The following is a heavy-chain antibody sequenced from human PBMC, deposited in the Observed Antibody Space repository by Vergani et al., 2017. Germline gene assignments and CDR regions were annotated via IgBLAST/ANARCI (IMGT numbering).Heavy chain of an antibody. V-gene: IGHV4-61*02. D-gene: IGHD3-16*01. CDR1: GGSFNSGSYY. Sequence: QVQLQESGPGLVKPSQTLSLTCTVSGGSFNSGSYYWSWLRQPAGKRLEWLGRTHTNGVIHYNPSLNSRATISVDTSRNQLSLKLTSVTATDTAIYFCARGNPYVDFDIWGQGTMITVSS. CDR3: ARGNPYVDFDI. CDR2: THTNGVI. J-gene: IGHJ3*02.